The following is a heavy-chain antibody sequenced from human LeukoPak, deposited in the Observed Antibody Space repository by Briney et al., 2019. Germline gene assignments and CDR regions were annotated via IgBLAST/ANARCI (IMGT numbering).Heavy chain of an antibody. J-gene: IGHJ5*02. D-gene: IGHD6-13*01. CDR3: ARGSKNRYSSSWYRFDP. CDR2: MSPNSGNT. CDR1: GYTFTSYD. V-gene: IGHV1-8*01. Sequence: ASVKVSCKASGYTFTSYDINWVRQATGQGLEWMGWMSPNSGNTGYAQKFQGRVTMTRNTSISTAYMELSSLRSEDTAVYYCARGSKNRYSSSWYRFDPWGQGTLVTVSS.